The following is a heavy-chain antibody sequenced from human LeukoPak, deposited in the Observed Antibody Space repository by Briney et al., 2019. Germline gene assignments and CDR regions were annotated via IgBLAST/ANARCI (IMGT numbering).Heavy chain of an antibody. J-gene: IGHJ4*02. CDR2: INPNSGGT. D-gene: IGHD5-12*01. CDR1: GYTFTGYY. CDR3: ARARNSGYDYTY. V-gene: IGHV1-2*02. Sequence: ASVKVSCKSSGYTFTGYYMHWVRQAPGQGLEWMGWINPNSGGTNYAQKFQGRVTMTRDTSISTAYMELSRLRSDDTAVYYCARARNSGYDYTYWGQGTLVTVSS.